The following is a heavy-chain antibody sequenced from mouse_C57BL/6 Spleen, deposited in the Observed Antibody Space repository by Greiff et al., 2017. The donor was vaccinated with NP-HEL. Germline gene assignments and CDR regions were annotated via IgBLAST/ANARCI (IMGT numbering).Heavy chain of an antibody. V-gene: IGHV1-76*01. CDR1: GYTFTDYY. CDR3: ARGAYGSRFDY. Sequence: QVQLKQSGAELVRPGASVKLSCKASGYTFTDYYINWVKQRPGQGLEWIARIYPGSGNTYYNEKFKGKATLTAEKSSSTAYMQLSSLTSEDSAVYFCARGAYGSRFDYWGQGTTLTVSS. CDR2: IYPGSGNT. D-gene: IGHD1-1*01. J-gene: IGHJ2*01.